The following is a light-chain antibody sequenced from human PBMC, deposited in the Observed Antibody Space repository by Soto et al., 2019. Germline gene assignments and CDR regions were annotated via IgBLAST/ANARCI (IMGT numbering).Light chain of an antibody. V-gene: IGKV3-15*01. CDR3: HQYNNWPSFT. Sequence: EIVMTQSPATLSLSPGERVTLSCRASQGVSSYLAWYQQKPRQAPSLLLYGATTRATGIPARFIGSGSGTEFTLTISSLQSEDFEVYYCHQYNNWPSFTFGQGTRLEI. J-gene: IGKJ5*01. CDR1: QGVSSY. CDR2: GAT.